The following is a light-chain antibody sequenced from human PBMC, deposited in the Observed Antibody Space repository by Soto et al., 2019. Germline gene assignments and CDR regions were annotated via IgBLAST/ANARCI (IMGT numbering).Light chain of an antibody. CDR1: QSVLYSSNNKNY. CDR2: WAS. Sequence: DIVMTQSPGSLAVSLGERATINCKSSQSVLYSSNNKNYLAWYQQRPGQPPKLLIYWASTLESGVPDRFSGSGSGTDFTLTITSLQAEDVAVYYCQQYESTPPTFGQGTKLEIK. V-gene: IGKV4-1*01. CDR3: QQYESTPPT. J-gene: IGKJ2*01.